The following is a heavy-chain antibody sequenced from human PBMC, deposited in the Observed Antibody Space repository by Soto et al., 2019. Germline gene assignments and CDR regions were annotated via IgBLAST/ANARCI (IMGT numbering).Heavy chain of an antibody. J-gene: IGHJ4*02. Sequence: GGSLRLSCAASGFTFSSYAMSWVRQAPWKGLEWVSAISGSGGSTYYADSVKGRFTISRDNSKNTLYLQMNSLRAEDTAVYYCAKGSSSWYRGQINFDYWGQGTLVTVSS. CDR1: GFTFSSYA. V-gene: IGHV3-23*01. D-gene: IGHD6-13*01. CDR2: ISGSGGST. CDR3: AKGSSSWYRGQINFDY.